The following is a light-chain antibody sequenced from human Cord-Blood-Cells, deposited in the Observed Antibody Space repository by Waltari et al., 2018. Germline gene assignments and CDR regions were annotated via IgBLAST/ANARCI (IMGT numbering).Light chain of an antibody. J-gene: IGKJ1*01. V-gene: IGKV3-20*01. CDR3: QQYGSSPGT. CDR1: QSVSSSY. CDR2: GSS. Sequence: EIVLTQSPGTLSFSPGERATLSCRASQSVSSSYLAWYQQKPGPAPRLLIYGSSSRPTGIPDRFSGSGSGTGCTLTISSLEPEDFAVYYCQQYGSSPGTFGQGTKVEIK.